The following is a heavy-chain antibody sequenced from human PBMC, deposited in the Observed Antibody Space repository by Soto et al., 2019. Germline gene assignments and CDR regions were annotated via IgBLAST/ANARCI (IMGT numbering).Heavy chain of an antibody. CDR1: GYTFTGDD. J-gene: IGHJ6*02. V-gene: IGHV1-2*04. D-gene: IGHD3-3*01. CDR3: ARDERRDITIFVVVKRYYYYGMDV. CDR2: INPNSGGT. Sequence: ASVKVSCKASGYTFTGDDMHWVRQAPGQGLEWMGWINPNSGGTNYAQKFQGWVTMTRDTSISTAYMELSRLRSDDTAVYYCARDERRDITIFVVVKRYYYYGMDVWGQGPTVTVSS.